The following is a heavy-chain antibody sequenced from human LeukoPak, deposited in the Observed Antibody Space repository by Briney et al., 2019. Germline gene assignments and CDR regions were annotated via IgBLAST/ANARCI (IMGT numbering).Heavy chain of an antibody. D-gene: IGHD3-9*01. J-gene: IGHJ4*02. V-gene: IGHV3-9*01. Sequence: GGSLRLSCAASGFTFDDYAMHWVRQAPGKGLEWVSGISWNSGSIGYADSVKGRFTISRDNAKNSLYLQMNSLRAEDTALYYCAKAKLRYFDWYLDYWGQGTLVTVSS. CDR3: AKAKLRYFDWYLDY. CDR1: GFTFDDYA. CDR2: ISWNSGSI.